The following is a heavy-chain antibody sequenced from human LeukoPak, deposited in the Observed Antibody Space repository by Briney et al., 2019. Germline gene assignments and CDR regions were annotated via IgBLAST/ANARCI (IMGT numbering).Heavy chain of an antibody. CDR3: AREVSQYYYDSSGYFDY. CDR2: ISSSSSTI. V-gene: IGHV3-48*01. Sequence: PGGSLRLSCAASGFTFSSYSMNWVRQAPGKGLEWVSYISSSSSTIYYADSVKGRFTISRDNAKNSLYLQMNSLRAEDTAVYYCAREVSQYYYDSSGYFDYWGQGTLVTVSS. CDR1: GFTFSSYS. D-gene: IGHD3-22*01. J-gene: IGHJ4*02.